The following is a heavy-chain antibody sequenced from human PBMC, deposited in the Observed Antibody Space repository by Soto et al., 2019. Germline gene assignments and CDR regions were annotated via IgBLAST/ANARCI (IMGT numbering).Heavy chain of an antibody. V-gene: IGHV3-72*01. CDR2: TRNKANSYTT. CDR1: GFTFSDHY. J-gene: IGHJ6*02. Sequence: GGSLRLSCAASGFTFSDHYMDWVRQDPGKGLEWVGRTRNKANSYTTEYAASVKGRFTISRDDSKNSLYLQMNSLKTEDTAVYYCARDMYCSSTSCYYYGMDVWGQGTTVTVSS. D-gene: IGHD2-2*01. CDR3: ARDMYCSSTSCYYYGMDV.